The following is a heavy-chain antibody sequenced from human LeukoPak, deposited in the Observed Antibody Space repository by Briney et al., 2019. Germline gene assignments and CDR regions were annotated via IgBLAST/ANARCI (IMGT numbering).Heavy chain of an antibody. CDR3: ARSYSSSWYSFDY. D-gene: IGHD6-13*01. J-gene: IGHJ4*02. CDR2: IYYSGST. CDR1: GGSISSSSYY. Sequence: PSETLSLTCTVSGGSISSSSYYWGWIRQPPGKGLEWIGSIYYSGSTYYNPSLKSRVTISVDTSKNQFSLKLSSVTAADTAVYYCARSYSSSWYSFDYWGQGTLVTVSS. V-gene: IGHV4-39*07.